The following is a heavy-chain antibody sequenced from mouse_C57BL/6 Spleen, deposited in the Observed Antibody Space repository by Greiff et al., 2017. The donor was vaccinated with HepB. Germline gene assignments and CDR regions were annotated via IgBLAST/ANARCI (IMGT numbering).Heavy chain of an antibody. CDR1: GYTFTSYW. Sequence: QVQLKQSGTELVKPGASVKLSCKASGYTFTSYWMHWVKQRPGQGLEWIGNINPSNGGTNYNEKFKSKATLTVDKSSSTAYMQLSSLTSEDSAVYYCARSQVVPDYFDYWGQGTTLTVSS. D-gene: IGHD1-1*01. CDR3: ARSQVVPDYFDY. V-gene: IGHV1-53*01. J-gene: IGHJ2*01. CDR2: INPSNGGT.